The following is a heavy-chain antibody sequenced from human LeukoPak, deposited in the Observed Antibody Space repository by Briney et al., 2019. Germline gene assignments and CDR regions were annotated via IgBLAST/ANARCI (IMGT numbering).Heavy chain of an antibody. Sequence: SETLSLTCAVYGGSFSGYYWSWIRQPPGKGLEWIGEINHSGSTNYNPSLKSRVTISVDTSKNQFSLKLSSVTAADTAVYYCARVGEWLLPYDNWGQGTLVTVSS. CDR1: GGSFSGYY. V-gene: IGHV4-34*01. J-gene: IGHJ4*02. CDR2: INHSGST. D-gene: IGHD3-22*01. CDR3: ARVGEWLLPYDN.